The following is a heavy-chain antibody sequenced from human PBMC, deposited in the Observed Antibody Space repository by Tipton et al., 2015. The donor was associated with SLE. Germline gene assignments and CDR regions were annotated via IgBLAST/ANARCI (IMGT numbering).Heavy chain of an antibody. CDR2: INYSGIT. D-gene: IGHD4-17*01. J-gene: IGHJ4*02. V-gene: IGHV4-59*08. Sequence: TLSLTCSVSGGSISNYYWSWIRQPPGKGLEWIGYINYSGITNYNFSLKSRVTMSLDTSNNQFSLRLSSVTAADTAVYYCARHAGDYAYFDSWGQGTLVTVSS. CDR1: GGSISNYY. CDR3: ARHAGDYAYFDS.